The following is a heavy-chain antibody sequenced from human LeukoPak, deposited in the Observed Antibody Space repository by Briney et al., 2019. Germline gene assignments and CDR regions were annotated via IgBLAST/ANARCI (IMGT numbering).Heavy chain of an antibody. D-gene: IGHD2-21*01. V-gene: IGHV4-59*08. Sequence: PSDTLSLTCTVSGGSISTYYWSWIRQPPGNGLEILGFIFHTGTTNYNPSLKSRVTISVDTSNNQFSLKLSSVTAADTAIYYCARTYCGTNACPFDHWGQGNLVTVSS. CDR2: IFHTGTT. CDR1: GGSISTYY. J-gene: IGHJ4*02. CDR3: ARTYCGTNACPFDH.